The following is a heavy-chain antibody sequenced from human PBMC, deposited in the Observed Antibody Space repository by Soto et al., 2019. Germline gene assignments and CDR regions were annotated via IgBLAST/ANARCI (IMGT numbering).Heavy chain of an antibody. D-gene: IGHD1-26*01. CDR1: GGSFSGYY. J-gene: IGHJ4*02. CDR3: ASRRVGYDY. V-gene: IGHV4-34*01. Sequence: QVQLQQWGAGLLKPSETLSLTCAVYGGSFSGYYLSWIRQPPGKGLEWIGEINHSGSTNYNPSLNSRVTISVDTSKNQFSLKLSSVTAADTAVYYCASRRVGYDYWGQGTLVTVSS. CDR2: INHSGST.